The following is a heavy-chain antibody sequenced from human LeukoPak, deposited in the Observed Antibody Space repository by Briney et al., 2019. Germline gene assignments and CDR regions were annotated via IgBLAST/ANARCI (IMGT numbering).Heavy chain of an antibody. Sequence: ASVRVSCKASGYTFTGYYMHWVRQAPGQGLEWMGWINPNSGGTNYAQKFQGRVTMTRDTSISTAYMELSRLRSDDTAVYYCASVYYGSGKPVDYWGQGTLVTVSS. CDR1: GYTFTGYY. V-gene: IGHV1-2*02. CDR3: ASVYYGSGKPVDY. J-gene: IGHJ4*02. D-gene: IGHD3-10*01. CDR2: INPNSGGT.